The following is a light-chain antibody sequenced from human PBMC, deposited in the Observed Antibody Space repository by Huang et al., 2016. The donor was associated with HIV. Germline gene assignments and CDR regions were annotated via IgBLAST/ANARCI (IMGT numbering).Light chain of an antibody. CDR2: AAS. V-gene: IGKV1-39*01. CDR1: QSISTY. Sequence: DIQMTQSPSSLSASVGDRVTITCRASQSISTYLNWDQQKPGKAPKLLIYAASTLQSGVPARFSGSGSGTDFTLTISSLQPEDVATYYCQQTYSTLTFGPGTKVDIK. J-gene: IGKJ3*01. CDR3: QQTYSTLT.